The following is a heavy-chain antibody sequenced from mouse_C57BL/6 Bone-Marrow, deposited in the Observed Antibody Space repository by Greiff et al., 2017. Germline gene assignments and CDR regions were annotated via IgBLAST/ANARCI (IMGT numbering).Heavy chain of an antibody. CDR3: AKGEYGNHAGMDY. Sequence: QVQLKESGPGLVQPSQSLSITCTVSGFSLTSYGVHWVRQSPGKGLEWLGVIWRGGSTDYNAAFISRLSISKDNSKSQVFFKMNSLQADDTAIYYCAKGEYGNHAGMDYWGQGTSVTVSS. CDR1: GFSLTSYG. V-gene: IGHV2-2*01. D-gene: IGHD2-10*02. J-gene: IGHJ4*01. CDR2: IWRGGST.